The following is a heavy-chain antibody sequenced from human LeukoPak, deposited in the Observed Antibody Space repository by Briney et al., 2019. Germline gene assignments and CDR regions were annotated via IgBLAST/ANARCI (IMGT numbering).Heavy chain of an antibody. D-gene: IGHD6-19*01. Sequence: GGSLRMSCATSGFTFNDYAMSWVRQAPGKGLEWVATLSGRAGTTYYADSVKGRFTISGDNSRNTLSLQMNSLRVEDTATYYCARGSSQWQLLTPVGYWGQGALVTVSS. J-gene: IGHJ4*02. CDR3: ARGSSQWQLLTPVGY. CDR2: LSGRAGTT. V-gene: IGHV3-23*01. CDR1: GFTFNDYA.